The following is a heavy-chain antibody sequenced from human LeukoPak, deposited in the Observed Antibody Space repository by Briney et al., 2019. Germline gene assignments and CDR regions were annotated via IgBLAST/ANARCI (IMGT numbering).Heavy chain of an antibody. CDR2: IGWNSGTI. D-gene: IGHD1-7*01. V-gene: IGHV3-9*01. Sequence: SLRLSCAASGFLFDDYAMHWVRQAPGKGLEWVSGIGWNSGTIDYAASVKGRFTISRDSAKNSLSLQMNSLRPEDTALYYCAKEGVRRTFDFWGQGALVTVSS. CDR1: GFLFDDYA. CDR3: AKEGVRRTFDF. J-gene: IGHJ4*02.